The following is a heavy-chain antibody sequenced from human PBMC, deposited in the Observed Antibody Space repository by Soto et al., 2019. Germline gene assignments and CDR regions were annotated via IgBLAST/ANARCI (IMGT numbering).Heavy chain of an antibody. D-gene: IGHD2-2*01. CDR3: ARGGGSPYHDHEFDY. Sequence: QVQLQESGPGLVKPSETLSLTCSVSSVSTSNHYWTWIRKPPGQGPEWIGCIYYRGTTNYNASFNSRVTISVDTSKNQVSLKLTSVTTADTAVYYCARGGGSPYHDHEFDYWGQGILVTVSS. V-gene: IGHV4-59*11. CDR2: IYYRGTT. J-gene: IGHJ4*02. CDR1: SVSTSNHY.